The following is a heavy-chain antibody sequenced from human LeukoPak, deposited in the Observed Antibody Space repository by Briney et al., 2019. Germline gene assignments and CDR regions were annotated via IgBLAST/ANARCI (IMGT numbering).Heavy chain of an antibody. V-gene: IGHV4-59*08. D-gene: IGHD5-24*01. CDR3: ARRDGYKSFDY. CDR2: IYYSGST. CDR1: GGSISSYY. Sequence: SSETLSLTCTASGGSISSYYWSWIRQPPGKGLEWIGYIYYSGSTNYNPSLKSRVTISVDTSKNQFSLKLSSVTAADTAVYYCARRDGYKSFDYWGQGTLVTVSS. J-gene: IGHJ4*02.